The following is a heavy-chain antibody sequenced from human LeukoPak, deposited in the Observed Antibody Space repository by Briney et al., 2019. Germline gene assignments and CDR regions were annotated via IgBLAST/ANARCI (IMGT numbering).Heavy chain of an antibody. D-gene: IGHD2-2*01. CDR3: AKQYAVVPAAPIDY. CDR1: GFTFGSYA. CDR2: ISGSGGST. V-gene: IGHV3-23*01. Sequence: GGSLRLSCAASGFTFGSYAMSWVRQAPGKGLEWVSAISGSGGSTYYADSVKGRFTISRDNSKNTLYLQMNSLRAEDTAVYYCAKQYAVVPAAPIDYWGQGTLVTVSS. J-gene: IGHJ4*02.